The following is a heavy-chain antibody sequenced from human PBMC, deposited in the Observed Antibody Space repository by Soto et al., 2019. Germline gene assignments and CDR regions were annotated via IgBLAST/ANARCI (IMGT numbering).Heavy chain of an antibody. CDR2: ISAYNGNT. CDR3: ARAPRNTYYYDSSGMHDY. Sequence: GASVKVSCKASGYTFTSYGISWVRQAPGQGLEWMGWISAYNGNTNYTQKLQGRVTMATDTSTSTAYMELRSLRSDDTAVYYCARAPRNTYYYDSSGMHDYWGQGTLVTVSS. V-gene: IGHV1-18*01. CDR1: GYTFTSYG. J-gene: IGHJ4*02. D-gene: IGHD3-22*01.